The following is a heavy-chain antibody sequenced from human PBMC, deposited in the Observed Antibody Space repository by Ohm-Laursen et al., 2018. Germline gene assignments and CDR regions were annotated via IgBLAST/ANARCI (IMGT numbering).Heavy chain of an antibody. CDR3: ARVLSNWNYDY. D-gene: IGHD1-7*01. CDR2: ISGSSDYI. V-gene: IGHV3-21*06. J-gene: IGHJ4*02. CDR1: GFTFSSFS. Sequence: GSLRLSCAASGFTFSSFSMNWVRQAPGKGLEWVSSISGSSDYIYYADSVKGRFTIYRDNAKNSLYLQMSSLRAEDTVVYYCARVLSNWNYDYWGQGTLVTVSS.